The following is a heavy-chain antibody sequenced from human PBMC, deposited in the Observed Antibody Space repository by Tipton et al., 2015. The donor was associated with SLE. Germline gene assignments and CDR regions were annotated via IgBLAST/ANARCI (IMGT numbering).Heavy chain of an antibody. D-gene: IGHD7-27*01. Sequence: TLSLTCTVSGASVSGVTYYWSWIRQPPGKGLEWIGEINHSGSTNYNPSLKSRVTISVDTSKNQFSLKLSSVTAADTAVYYCARNGPNWGYYYYMDVWGKGTTVTVSS. J-gene: IGHJ6*03. CDR3: ARNGPNWGYYYYMDV. V-gene: IGHV4-34*01. CDR1: GASVSGVTYY. CDR2: INHSGST.